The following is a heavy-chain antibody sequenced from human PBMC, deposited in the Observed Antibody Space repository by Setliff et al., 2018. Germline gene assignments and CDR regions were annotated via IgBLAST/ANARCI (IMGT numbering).Heavy chain of an antibody. CDR1: GESFSNNY. CDR3: VTGRRGRGAPIYEY. Sequence: TSETLSLTCSVYGESFSNNYWSWIRQPPGKGLEWIGESNHSGGTSYNPSLKSRLTISRDNAKKSLYLHMNSLRVEDTAVYYCVTGRRGRGAPIYEYWGLGTLVTVSS. D-gene: IGHD1-1*01. CDR2: SNHSGGT. J-gene: IGHJ4*02. V-gene: IGHV4-34*01.